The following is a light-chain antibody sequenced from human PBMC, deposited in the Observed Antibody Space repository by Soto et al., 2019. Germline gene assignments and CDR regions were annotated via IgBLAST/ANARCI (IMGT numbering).Light chain of an antibody. CDR3: CSYVGSSILM. CDR2: EVN. CDR1: SSVVGSYNL. Sequence: QSALTQPASVSGSPGQSITISCIGTSSVVGSYNLVSWYQQLPGKAPKLIIYEVNERPSGISDRFSGYKSGNTASLTISGLQGEDEADYYCCSYVGSSILMFGGGTKLTVL. J-gene: IGLJ3*02. V-gene: IGLV2-23*02.